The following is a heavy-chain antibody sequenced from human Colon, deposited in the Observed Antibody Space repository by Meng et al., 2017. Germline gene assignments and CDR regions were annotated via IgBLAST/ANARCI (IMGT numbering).Heavy chain of an antibody. CDR1: GDSISRNHW. CDR2: IYHSGNT. J-gene: IGHJ4*02. Sequence: QAQLQESGPGLLTPSGTLSLTCAVSGDSISRNHWWSWVRQSPGKGLEWIAEIYHSGNTNYNPSLKSRATISMDKSKNQFSLNLSSVTAADTAVYYCTTGTYYDHWGQGTLVTVSS. CDR3: TTGTYYDH. D-gene: IGHD7-27*01. V-gene: IGHV4-4*02.